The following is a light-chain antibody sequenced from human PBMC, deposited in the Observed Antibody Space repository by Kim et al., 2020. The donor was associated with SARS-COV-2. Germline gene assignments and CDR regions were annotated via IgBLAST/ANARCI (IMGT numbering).Light chain of an antibody. CDR1: SSNIGSNY. Sequence: GQRVTISCSGSSSNIGSNYVYWYQQHPGTAPKLLIYRNNQRPSGVPDRLSGSKSGTSASLAIGGLRSEDEADYYCAAWDDSLSGWVFGGGTQLTVL. J-gene: IGLJ3*02. CDR2: RNN. CDR3: AAWDDSLSGWV. V-gene: IGLV1-47*01.